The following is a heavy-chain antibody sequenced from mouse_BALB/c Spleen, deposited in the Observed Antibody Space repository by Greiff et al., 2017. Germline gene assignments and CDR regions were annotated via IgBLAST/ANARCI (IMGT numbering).Heavy chain of an antibody. CDR3: ARGYPWFAY. CDR2: INPDSSTI. V-gene: IGHV4-1*02. J-gene: IGHJ3*01. CDR1: GFDFSRYW. Sequence: EVKLMESGGGLVQPGGSLKLSCAASGFDFSRYWMSWVRQAPGKGLEWIGEINPDSSTINYTPSLKDKFIISRDNAKNTLYLQMSKVRSEDTALYYCARGYPWFAYWGQGTLVTVSA.